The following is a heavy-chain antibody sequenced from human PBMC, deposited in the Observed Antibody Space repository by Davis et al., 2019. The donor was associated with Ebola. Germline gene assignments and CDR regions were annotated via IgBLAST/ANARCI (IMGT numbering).Heavy chain of an antibody. CDR1: GFTFSSYW. Sequence: GESLKISCAASGFTFSSYWMSWVRQAPGKGLEWVANIKQDGSEKYYVDSVKGRFTISRDNAKNSLYLQMNSLRAEDTVVYYCARGRRWLPAFGYWGQGTLVTFSS. CDR2: IKQDGSEK. J-gene: IGHJ4*02. D-gene: IGHD5-24*01. CDR3: ARGRRWLPAFGY. V-gene: IGHV3-7*03.